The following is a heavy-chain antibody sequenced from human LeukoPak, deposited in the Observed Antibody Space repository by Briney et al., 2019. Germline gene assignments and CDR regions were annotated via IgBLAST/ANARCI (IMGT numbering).Heavy chain of an antibody. CDR3: ARAGQTNPASNWFDP. D-gene: IGHD2-2*01. J-gene: IGHJ5*02. V-gene: IGHV3-7*01. CDR1: GFTFGSYW. CDR2: IKQDGSEK. Sequence: PGGSLRLSCAASGFTFGSYWMSWVRQAPGKGLEWVANIKQDGSEKYYVDSVKGRFTISRDNAKNSLYLQMNSLRAEDTAVYYCARAGQTNPASNWFDPWAREPWSPSPQ.